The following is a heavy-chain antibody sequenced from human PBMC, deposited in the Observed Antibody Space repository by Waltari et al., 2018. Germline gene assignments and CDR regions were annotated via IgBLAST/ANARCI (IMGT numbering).Heavy chain of an antibody. D-gene: IGHD2-21*02. CDR2: IRSKTDGGTA. J-gene: IGHJ5*02. CDR3: ATANCGGDCPGLNWFGP. CDR1: GFIFSHSW. V-gene: IGHV3-15*05. Sequence: EVQLVESGGGLVKPGGSLRLSCTASGFIFSHSWMTLFRQGPGKGLELVGRIRSKTDGGTADYTAPVKGRFSIARDDSKNTLYLQMNSLEIEDTAMYYCATANCGGDCPGLNWFGPWGQGTLVTVSS.